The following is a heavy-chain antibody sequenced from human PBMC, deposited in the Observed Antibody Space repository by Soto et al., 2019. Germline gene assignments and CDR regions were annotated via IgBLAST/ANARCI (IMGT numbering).Heavy chain of an antibody. CDR1: GFTFDDYA. J-gene: IGHJ4*02. CDR2: ISWDGGST. V-gene: IGHV3-43D*04. CDR3: AKDMKYDFWSGFDY. D-gene: IGHD3-3*01. Sequence: GGSLRLSCAASGFTFDDYAMHWVRQAPGKGLEWVSLISWDGGSTYYADSVKGRFTISRDNSKNSLYLQMNSLRAEDTALYYCAKDMKYDFWSGFDYWGQGTLVTVS.